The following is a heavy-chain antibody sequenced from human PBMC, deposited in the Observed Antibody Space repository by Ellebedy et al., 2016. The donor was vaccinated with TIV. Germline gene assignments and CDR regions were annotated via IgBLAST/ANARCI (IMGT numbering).Heavy chain of an antibody. Sequence: ASVKVSCKASGYTFTSYGISWVRQAPGQGLEWMGWMNPNSGYTAYAQKFQGRLTMTRSTSISTAYMELTGLRSDDTAVYYCAKGAIWFGAFGMDVWGHGTAVTVSS. CDR3: AKGAIWFGAFGMDV. CDR2: MNPNSGYT. V-gene: IGHV1-8*02. J-gene: IGHJ6*02. D-gene: IGHD3-10*01. CDR1: GYTFTSYG.